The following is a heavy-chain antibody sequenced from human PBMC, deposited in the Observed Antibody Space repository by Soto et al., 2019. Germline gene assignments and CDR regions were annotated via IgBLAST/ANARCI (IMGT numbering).Heavy chain of an antibody. Sequence: SVKVSCKASGGTFSSYAISWVRQAPGQGLEWMGGIIPIFGTANYAQKFQGRVTITADESTSTAYMELRSLRSEDTAVYYCARGGYCSSTSCYTFAEYFQHWGQGTLVTVSS. CDR2: IIPIFGTA. D-gene: IGHD2-2*02. J-gene: IGHJ1*01. V-gene: IGHV1-69*13. CDR1: GGTFSSYA. CDR3: ARGGYCSSTSCYTFAEYFQH.